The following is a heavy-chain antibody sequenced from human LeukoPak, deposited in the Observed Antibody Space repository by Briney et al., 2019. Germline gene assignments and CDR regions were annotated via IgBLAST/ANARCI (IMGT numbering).Heavy chain of an antibody. J-gene: IGHJ4*02. V-gene: IGHV4-59*01. CDR3: ARESRDGYNLDY. D-gene: IGHD5-24*01. Sequence: SETLSLTCTVSGGSISRYYWSWIGQPPGKRLEWIGYIYYSGSTNYNPSLKSRVTISVDTSKNQFSLKLSSVTAADTAVYYCARESRDGYNLDYWGQGTLVTVSS. CDR1: GGSISRYY. CDR2: IYYSGST.